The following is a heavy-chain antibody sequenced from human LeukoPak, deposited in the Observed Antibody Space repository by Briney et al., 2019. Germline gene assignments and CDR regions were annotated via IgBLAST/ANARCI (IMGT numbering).Heavy chain of an antibody. CDR1: GGSISSYY. V-gene: IGHV4-59*08. Sequence: SETLSLTCTVSGGSISSYYWSWIRQPPGKGLEWIGYIYYSGSTNYNPSLKSRVTISVDTSKNQFSLKLSSVTAADTAVYYCARLDCSGGSCHYYYGMDVWGQGTTVTVSS. CDR2: IYYSGST. D-gene: IGHD2-15*01. CDR3: ARLDCSGGSCHYYYGMDV. J-gene: IGHJ6*02.